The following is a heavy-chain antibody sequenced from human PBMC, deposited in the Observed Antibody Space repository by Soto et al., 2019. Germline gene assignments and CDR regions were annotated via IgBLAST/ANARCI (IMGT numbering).Heavy chain of an antibody. D-gene: IGHD6-19*01. CDR2: MNPSTGNT. CDR1: GYTFTSYD. J-gene: IGHJ5*02. CDR3: ARGRIIVAGGFDP. V-gene: IGHV1-8*01. Sequence: GAPVKVSCQASGYTFTSYDIIWVRQATGQGLEWMGWMNPSTGNTDSAEKFQGRLTMTRNTSISTVYMELSSLSFEDTAVYYCARGRIIVAGGFDPWGQGTLVTVSS.